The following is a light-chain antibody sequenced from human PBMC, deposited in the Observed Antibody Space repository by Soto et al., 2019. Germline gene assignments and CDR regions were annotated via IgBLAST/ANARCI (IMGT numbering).Light chain of an antibody. CDR3: EQYGSSPPSIT. J-gene: IGKJ5*01. CDR2: GTS. V-gene: IGKV3-20*01. Sequence: ELTQSPDTLSLSPGERPTVSCRASQSVSRSYLAWYQHKPGQAPRLLIYGTSNRATGIPDRFTGSGSGTDLTLTISSLEPEDFAVYYCEQYGSSPPSITFGQGTRLEIK. CDR1: QSVSRSY.